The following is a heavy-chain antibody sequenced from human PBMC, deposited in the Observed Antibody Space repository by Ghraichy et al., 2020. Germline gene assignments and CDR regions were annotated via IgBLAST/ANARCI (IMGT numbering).Heavy chain of an antibody. Sequence: SQTLSLTCAISGDSVSSNSAAWNWIRQSPSRGLEWLGRTYYRSKWYNDYAVSVKSRITINPDTSKNQFSLQLNSVTPEDTAVYYCARDLYYYDSSGYYYGSRAFDIWGQGTMVTVSS. V-gene: IGHV6-1*01. CDR2: TYYRSKWYN. CDR1: GDSVSSNSAA. J-gene: IGHJ3*02. CDR3: ARDLYYYDSSGYYYGSRAFDI. D-gene: IGHD3-22*01.